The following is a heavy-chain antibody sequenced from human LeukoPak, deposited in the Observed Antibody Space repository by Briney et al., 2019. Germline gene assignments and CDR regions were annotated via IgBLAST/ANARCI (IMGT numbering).Heavy chain of an antibody. CDR1: GGSISSSSHY. V-gene: IGHV4-39*01. CDR3: ARRGSGYDYNPYDY. CDR2: VYYSGST. Sequence: SETLSVTCSVSGGSISSSSHYWGWIRQPPGKGLEWIGSVYYSGSTYYNPSLKSRVTISVDTSKNRFSLKLSSVTAADTAVYFCARRGSGYDYNPYDYWGQGTLVTVSS. D-gene: IGHD5-12*01. J-gene: IGHJ4*02.